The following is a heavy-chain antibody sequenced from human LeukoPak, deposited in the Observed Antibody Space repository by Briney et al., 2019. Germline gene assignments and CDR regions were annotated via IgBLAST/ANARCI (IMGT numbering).Heavy chain of an antibody. CDR2: IYYSGST. D-gene: IGHD1-26*01. CDR1: GGSLSDYY. Sequence: SETLSLTCAVYGGSLSDYYWSWIRQPPGKGLEWIGNIYYSGSTYYNASLQSRVTISIDTSKNQFSLRLNSVTAADTAMYFCVKSGGYGLIDYWGQGTLVTVSS. V-gene: IGHV4-34*01. CDR3: VKSGGYGLIDY. J-gene: IGHJ4*02.